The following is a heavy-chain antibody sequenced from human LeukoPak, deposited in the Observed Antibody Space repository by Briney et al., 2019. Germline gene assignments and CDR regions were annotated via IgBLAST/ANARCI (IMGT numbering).Heavy chain of an antibody. CDR1: GFTFSSYA. J-gene: IGHJ4*02. CDR3: AKDPGGLLWFGELPSYFDY. CDR2: ISGSGGST. Sequence: GGSLRLSCAASGFTFSSYAMSWVRQAPGKGLEWVSAISGSGGSTYYADSVKGRFTISRDNSKNTLYLQMNSLRAEDTAVYYCAKDPGGLLWFGELPSYFDYWGQGTLVTVPS. D-gene: IGHD3-10*01. V-gene: IGHV3-23*01.